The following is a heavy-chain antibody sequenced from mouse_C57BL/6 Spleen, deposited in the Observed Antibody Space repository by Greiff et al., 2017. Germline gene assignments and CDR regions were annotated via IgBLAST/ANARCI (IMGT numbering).Heavy chain of an antibody. Sequence: EVQLLQSGPELVKPGASVKIPCKASGYTFTDYNMDWVKQSHGKGLEWIGEINPNNGGTNYNQQFKGKATLTVDKSSSTAYMKLRSLTSEDTADYYGARDLYCGSGRECLDVWGKGTTVTVSS. V-gene: IGHV1-18*01. CDR2: INPNNGGT. J-gene: IGHJ1*03. CDR3: ARDLYCGSGRECLDV. D-gene: IGHD1-1*01. CDR1: GYTFTDYN.